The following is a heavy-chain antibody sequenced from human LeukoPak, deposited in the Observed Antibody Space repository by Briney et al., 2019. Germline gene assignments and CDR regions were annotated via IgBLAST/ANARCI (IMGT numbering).Heavy chain of an antibody. CDR3: ARDVDYANPRHDY. CDR2: IDLEGSQR. D-gene: IGHD4/OR15-4a*01. V-gene: IGHV3-7*01. Sequence: GESLRLSCAASGFTFFNYWMSWVRQAPGKGLEWVANIDLEGSQRFYVDSLKGRFTISRDNANNLVYLQMNSLRAEDTAVYYCARDVDYANPRHDYWGQGTLVTVSS. J-gene: IGHJ4*02. CDR1: GFTFFNYW.